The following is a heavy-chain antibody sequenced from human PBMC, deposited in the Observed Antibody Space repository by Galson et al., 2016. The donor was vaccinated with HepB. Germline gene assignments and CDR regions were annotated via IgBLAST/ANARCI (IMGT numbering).Heavy chain of an antibody. Sequence: SETLSLTCTVSGASISSSSYFWGWIRQPPGKGLEWIGTIYYSGSTYYNPSLKSRVTISVDTSRNQFSLKLNSVTAADTAVYYCARAPPYCGVDCSGYFHHWGQGTLVTVSS. CDR3: ARAPPYCGVDCSGYFHH. CDR2: IYYSGST. D-gene: IGHD2-21*02. CDR1: GASISSSSYF. J-gene: IGHJ1*01. V-gene: IGHV4-39*01.